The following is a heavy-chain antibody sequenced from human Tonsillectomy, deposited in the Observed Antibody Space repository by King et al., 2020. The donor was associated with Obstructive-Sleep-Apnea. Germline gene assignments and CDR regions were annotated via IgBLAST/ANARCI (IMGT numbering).Heavy chain of an antibody. CDR1: GFTVSSNY. Sequence: VQLVESGGGLVQAGGSLRLSCTASGFTVSSNYMSWVRQAPGKGLEWGSVIYSGGSTYYADSVKGRFTISRHNSKNTVYLQMNSLRTEDTAVYFCARGSGNYYDSSGYYYPFDYWGQGTLVTVSS. CDR3: ARGSGNYYDSSGYYYPFDY. V-gene: IGHV3-53*04. J-gene: IGHJ4*02. D-gene: IGHD3-22*01. CDR2: IYSGGST.